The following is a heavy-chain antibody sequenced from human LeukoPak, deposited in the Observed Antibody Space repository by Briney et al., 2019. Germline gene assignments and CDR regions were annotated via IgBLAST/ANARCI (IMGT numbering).Heavy chain of an antibody. J-gene: IGHJ4*02. CDR2: ISGSGGST. D-gene: IGHD1-26*01. CDR1: GFTFSSYA. CDR3: AKHSGSYLYYFDY. V-gene: IGHV3-23*01. Sequence: GASLRLSCAASGFTFSSYAMSWVRQAPGKGLEGVSGISGSGGSTYYADSVKGRFTISRDNSKNTLYLQMNSLRAEDTAVYYCAKHSGSYLYYFDYWGQGTLVTVSP.